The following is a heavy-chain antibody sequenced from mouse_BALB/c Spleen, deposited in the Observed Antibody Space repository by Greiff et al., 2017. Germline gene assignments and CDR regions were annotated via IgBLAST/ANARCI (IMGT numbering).Heavy chain of an antibody. J-gene: IGHJ1*01. V-gene: IGHV5-6-4*01. CDR1: GFTFSSYT. CDR2: ISSGGSYT. D-gene: IGHD2-10*02. CDR3: TRDPYGNYRYFDV. Sequence: EVMLVESGGGLVKPGGSLKLSCAASGFTFSSYTMSWVRQTPEKRLEWVATISSGGSYTYYPDSVKGRFTISRDNAKNTLYLQMSSLKSEDTAMYYCTRDPYGNYRYFDVWGAGTTVTVSS.